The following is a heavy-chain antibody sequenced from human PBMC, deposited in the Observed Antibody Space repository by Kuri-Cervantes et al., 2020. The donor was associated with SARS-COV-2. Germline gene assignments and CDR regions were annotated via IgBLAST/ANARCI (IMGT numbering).Heavy chain of an antibody. CDR1: GFTFSSYA. J-gene: IGHJ4*02. Sequence: LSLTCAASGFTFSSYAMHWVRQAPGKGLEWAAVISYDGSNKYYADSVKGRFTLSRDNSKNTLYLQMNSLRAEDTAVYYCAKTHSRDTAMVSFDYWGQGTLVTVSS. CDR2: ISYDGSNK. V-gene: IGHV3-30-3*01. D-gene: IGHD5-18*01. CDR3: AKTHSRDTAMVSFDY.